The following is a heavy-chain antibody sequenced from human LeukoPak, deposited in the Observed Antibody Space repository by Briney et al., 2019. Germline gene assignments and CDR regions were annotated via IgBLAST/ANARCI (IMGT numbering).Heavy chain of an antibody. J-gene: IGHJ4*02. CDR2: IYWDDDE. CDR1: GFSLSTSGVG. V-gene: IGHV2-5*02. Sequence: SGPTLVNPTQTLTLTCTFSGFSLSTSGVGVGWIRQPPGKALEWLALIYWDDDERYSPSLKSRLTITKDTSKNQVVLTMTNMDPVDTATYYCVYFHSSSLSFDYWGQGTLVTVSS. D-gene: IGHD6-13*01. CDR3: VYFHSSSLSFDY.